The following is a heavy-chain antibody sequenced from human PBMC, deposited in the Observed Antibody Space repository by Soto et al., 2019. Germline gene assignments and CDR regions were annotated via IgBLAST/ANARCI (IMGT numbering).Heavy chain of an antibody. V-gene: IGHV3-30*18. CDR1: GFTFSSYS. CDR2: ISYDGSNK. CDR3: AKELHRAAQLSCFVYYCDDGMDV. Sequence: GGCRVLSYAASGFTFSSYSMHWVRQARGKGLGWVAVISYDGSNKYYADSEKGRFTISRDKSKNTLYLQMNSLRAEDTGVYYCAKELHRAAQLSCFVYYCDDGMDVWGQGTTVTVSS. D-gene: IGHD2-15*01. J-gene: IGHJ6*02.